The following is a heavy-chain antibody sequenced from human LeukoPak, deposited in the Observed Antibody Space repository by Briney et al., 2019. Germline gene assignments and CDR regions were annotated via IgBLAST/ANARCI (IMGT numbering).Heavy chain of an antibody. CDR1: GFPFSTYW. Sequence: PGGSLRLSCAASGFPFSTYWMTWVRQAPGKGLEWVASINQGGSEKSNVDSVKGRFTISRDNAKNSLYLQMNSLRPEDTAVYYCARGLASAGSLGYWGQGTLVTVSS. V-gene: IGHV3-7*04. J-gene: IGHJ4*02. D-gene: IGHD6-13*01. CDR3: ARGLASAGSLGY. CDR2: INQGGSEK.